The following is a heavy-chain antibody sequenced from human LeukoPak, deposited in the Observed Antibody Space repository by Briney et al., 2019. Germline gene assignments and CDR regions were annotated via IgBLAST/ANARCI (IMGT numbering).Heavy chain of an antibody. CDR3: ATGIAAASIYFFDY. J-gene: IGHJ4*02. D-gene: IGHD6-13*01. CDR2: ICYSGST. V-gene: IGHV4-39*01. Sequence: SETLSLTCTVSVGSIRSNSFYCGWVRQPPGKGLEWIGSICYSGSTYYNPSLQSRVTISVVTSKNQFSLKLSSVTAADTAIYYCATGIAAASIYFFDYWGQGTLVTVSS. CDR1: VGSIRSNSFY.